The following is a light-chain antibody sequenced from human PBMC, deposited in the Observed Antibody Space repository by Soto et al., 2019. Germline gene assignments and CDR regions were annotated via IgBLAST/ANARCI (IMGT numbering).Light chain of an antibody. Sequence: DIQMTQSPSSLSASVGDRVTIACQASQDISNYLNWYQQKPGKAPKLLIYDASNLETGVPSRFSGSGSGTDFTLTISSLQPEDVATYYCQKYNSAVDTFGGGTKVDI. CDR2: DAS. CDR3: QKYNSAVDT. CDR1: QDISNY. V-gene: IGKV1-33*01. J-gene: IGKJ4*01.